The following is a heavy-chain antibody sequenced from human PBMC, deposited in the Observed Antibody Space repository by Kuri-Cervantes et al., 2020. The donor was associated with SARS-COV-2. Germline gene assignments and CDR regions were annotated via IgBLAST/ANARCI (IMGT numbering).Heavy chain of an antibody. V-gene: IGHV3-9*03. CDR1: GFTFDDYA. D-gene: IGHD6-19*01. J-gene: IGHJ3*02. CDR3: AKGLRRLVYDAFDI. Sequence: GKSLKISCAASGFTFDDYAMHWVRQAPGKGLEWVSGISWNSGSIGYADSVKGRFTISRDNAKNYLYLQMNSLRAEDMDLYYCAKGLRRLVYDAFDIWGQGIMVTVSS. CDR2: ISWNSGSI.